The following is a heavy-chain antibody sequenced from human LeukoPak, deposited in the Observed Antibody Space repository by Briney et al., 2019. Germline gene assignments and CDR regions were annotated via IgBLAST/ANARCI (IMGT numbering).Heavy chain of an antibody. CDR2: ISGSGGNT. CDR1: GFTFSSYA. D-gene: IGHD6-13*01. CDR3: AKADGYSSAWSWGMDV. Sequence: GGSLRLSCAASGFTFSSYAMSWVRQAPGKGLEWVSAISGSGGNTYYADSVKGRFTISRDNSKNTLYLQMNSLRAEDTALYYCAKADGYSSAWSWGMDVWGQGTTVTVSS. V-gene: IGHV3-23*01. J-gene: IGHJ6*02.